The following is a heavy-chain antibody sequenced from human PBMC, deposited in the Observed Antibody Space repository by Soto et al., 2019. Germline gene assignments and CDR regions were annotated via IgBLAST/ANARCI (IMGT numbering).Heavy chain of an antibody. Sequence: SVKVSCKASGGTFSSYTISWVRQAPGQGLEWMGRIIPILGIANYAQKFQGRVTITADKSTSTAYMELSSLRSEDTAVYYCARDGGSFGVVTTEAFDIWGQGTMVTVSS. CDR1: GGTFSSYT. CDR2: IIPILGIA. D-gene: IGHD3-3*01. CDR3: ARDGGSFGVVTTEAFDI. J-gene: IGHJ3*02. V-gene: IGHV1-69*04.